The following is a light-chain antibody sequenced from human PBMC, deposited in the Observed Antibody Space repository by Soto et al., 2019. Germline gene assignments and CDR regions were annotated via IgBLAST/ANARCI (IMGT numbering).Light chain of an antibody. CDR1: QGIGSN. CDR2: GAS. CDR3: QQYSDWPPVT. V-gene: IGKV3-15*01. J-gene: IGKJ4*01. Sequence: EVVMTQSPATLSLSPGDRATVSCRASQGIGSNLAWYQQKPGQAPRLLIYGASTRAAGVPARFSGSGSGTEFTLTISSLQSEDFALYYCQQYSDWPPVTFGGVTKVEMK.